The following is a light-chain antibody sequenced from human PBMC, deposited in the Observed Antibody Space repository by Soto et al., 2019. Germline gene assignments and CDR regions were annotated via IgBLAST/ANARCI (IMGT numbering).Light chain of an antibody. CDR1: ESLLHSNGYNY. CDR3: MQALQTPLT. J-gene: IGKJ4*01. Sequence: IVMTQSPLSLPVTPGEPASISWRSSESLLHSNGYNYLDWYLQKPGQSPQLLIYLGSNRSSGVPDRFSGSGSGTDFTLKISRVEAEDVGVYYCMQALQTPLTFAGGTMVDVK. V-gene: IGKV2-28*01. CDR2: LGS.